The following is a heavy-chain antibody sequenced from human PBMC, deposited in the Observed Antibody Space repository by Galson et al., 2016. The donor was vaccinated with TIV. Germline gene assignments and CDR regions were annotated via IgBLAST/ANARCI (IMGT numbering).Heavy chain of an antibody. Sequence: SVKVSCKASGYTFTNYNINWVRQAPGKGLEWMGWINPTTFNTGSAQKFRGRLNKTRDTSISTAYMGLSSLKSEDTAVYYCARSRLGRAVNIFGVVVVAGWFDPWGQGTLVSVSS. CDR1: GYTFTNYN. J-gene: IGHJ5*02. D-gene: IGHD3-3*02. CDR2: INPTTFNT. V-gene: IGHV1-8*01. CDR3: ARSRLGRAVNIFGVVVVAGWFDP.